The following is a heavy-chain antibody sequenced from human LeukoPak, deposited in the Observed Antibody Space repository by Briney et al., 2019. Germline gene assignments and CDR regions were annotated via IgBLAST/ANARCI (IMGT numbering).Heavy chain of an antibody. J-gene: IGHJ4*02. CDR3: ARDRFYGDYAGVADY. CDR1: GFTLSTFW. Sequence: GGSLRLSCAASGFTLSTFWMGWVRQTPGKGLEWVANIKQDGIEKYYVESVRGRLTISRDNAKKSLFLQMNSLRAEDTAVYYCARDRFYGDYAGVADYWGQGTLVTVSS. CDR2: IKQDGIEK. D-gene: IGHD4-17*01. V-gene: IGHV3-7*01.